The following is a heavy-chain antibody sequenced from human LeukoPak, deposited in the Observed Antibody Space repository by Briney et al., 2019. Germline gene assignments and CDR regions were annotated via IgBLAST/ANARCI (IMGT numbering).Heavy chain of an antibody. CDR2: ISYDGSNK. V-gene: IGHV3-30*18. Sequence: PGGSLRLSCAASGFTFSSYGMHWVRQAPGKGLEWVAVISYDGSNKYCADSVKGRFTISRDNSKNTLYLQMNSLRAEDTAVYYCAKGVEQWLAQTRGNWFDPWGQGTLVTVSS. J-gene: IGHJ5*02. D-gene: IGHD6-19*01. CDR1: GFTFSSYG. CDR3: AKGVEQWLAQTRGNWFDP.